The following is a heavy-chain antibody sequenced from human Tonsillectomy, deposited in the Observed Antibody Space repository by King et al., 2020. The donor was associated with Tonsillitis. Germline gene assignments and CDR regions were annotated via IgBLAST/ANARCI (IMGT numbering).Heavy chain of an antibody. Sequence: QLQESGPGLLKPSETLSLTCTVSGRSISSYYWSGIRQPPGKGLEGIGCIYYNGSTNYNPSLKSRVTIPVDTSTNQISLKLSSVTAADTALYYCAAQTYYDFWSGYNFDYWGQGTLVTVSS. J-gene: IGHJ4*02. V-gene: IGHV4-59*01. D-gene: IGHD3-3*01. CDR1: GRSISSYY. CDR2: IYYNGST. CDR3: AAQTYYDFWSGYNFDY.